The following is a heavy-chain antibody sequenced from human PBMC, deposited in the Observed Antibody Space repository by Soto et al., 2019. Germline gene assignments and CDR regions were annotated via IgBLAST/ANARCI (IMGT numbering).Heavy chain of an antibody. D-gene: IGHD4-17*01. CDR1: GFTVSSNY. CDR2: ISSGGST. V-gene: IGHV3-66*01. J-gene: IGHJ6*04. Sequence: GGSLRLSCAASGFTVSSNYMSWVRQAPGKGLEWVSLISSGGSTYYADSVKDRFTISRDNSKNTLYLQMNSLRAEDTAVYYCASQRPYSHDYGDYLCVWGKGTTVTVSS. CDR3: ASQRPYSHDYGDYLCV.